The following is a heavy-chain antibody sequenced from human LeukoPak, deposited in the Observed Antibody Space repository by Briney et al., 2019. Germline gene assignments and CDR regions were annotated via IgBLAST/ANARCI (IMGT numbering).Heavy chain of an antibody. CDR2: IYTSGST. J-gene: IGHJ4*02. Sequence: TLSLTCTVSGGSISSNSYYWSWIRQPAGKGLEWIGRIYTSGSTNYNPSLKSRVTISGDTSKNQFSLKLSSVTAADTAVYYCARDWSGGYSYGLFDYWGQGTLVTVSS. D-gene: IGHD5-18*01. CDR1: GGSISSNSYY. CDR3: ARDWSGGYSYGLFDY. V-gene: IGHV4-61*02.